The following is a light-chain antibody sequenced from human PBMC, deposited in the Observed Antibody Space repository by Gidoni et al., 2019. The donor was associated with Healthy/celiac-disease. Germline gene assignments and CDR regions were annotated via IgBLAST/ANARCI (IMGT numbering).Light chain of an antibody. Sequence: EIVLTQSPATLSLSPGERATLSCRASQSVSSYLAWYQQKPGQAPRLLIYDASNRATGIPARFSGSGSWTAFTLTISSLEPEDFAVFYCQQRSNWPPLTFGGGTKVEIK. CDR2: DAS. J-gene: IGKJ4*01. CDR3: QQRSNWPPLT. V-gene: IGKV3-11*01. CDR1: QSVSSY.